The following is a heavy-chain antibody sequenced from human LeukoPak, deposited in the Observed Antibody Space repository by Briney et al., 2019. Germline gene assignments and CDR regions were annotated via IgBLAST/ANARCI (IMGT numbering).Heavy chain of an antibody. CDR2: ISSDGHDI. CDR1: GFSFSSHA. J-gene: IGHJ6*03. Sequence: GGSLRLSCAASGFSFSSHAMNWVRLAPGKGLEWVSFISSDGHDIFYSDSVRGRFTISRDNAKNSLYLQMNSLRAEDTAVYYCAKDATAAVGTVYMDVWGKGTTVTISS. V-gene: IGHV3-21*01. D-gene: IGHD6-13*01. CDR3: AKDATAAVGTVYMDV.